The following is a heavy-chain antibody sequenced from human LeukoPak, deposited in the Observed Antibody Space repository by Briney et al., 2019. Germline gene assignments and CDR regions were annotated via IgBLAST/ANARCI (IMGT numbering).Heavy chain of an antibody. CDR2: INHSGST. CDR3: ARGPPFFWSGYYTSFDS. Sequence: PSETLSLTCAVYGGSFSGYYWSWIRQPPGKGLEWIGEINHSGSTNYNPSLKSRVTISVDTSKNQFSLKLSSVTAADTAVYYCARGPPFFWSGYYTSFDSWARETLATVPS. V-gene: IGHV4-34*01. D-gene: IGHD3-3*01. J-gene: IGHJ4*02. CDR1: GGSFSGYY.